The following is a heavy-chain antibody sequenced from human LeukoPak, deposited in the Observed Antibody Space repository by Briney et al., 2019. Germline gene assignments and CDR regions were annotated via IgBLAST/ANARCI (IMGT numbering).Heavy chain of an antibody. CDR2: ISGSGGST. J-gene: IGHJ4*02. V-gene: IGHV3-23*01. CDR3: AKDLFRFLEWLLYDY. Sequence: GGSLRLSCAASGFTFSSYAMSWVRQAPGKGLEWVSAISGSGGSTYYADSVKGRFTISRDNSKNTLYLQMNSLRAADTAVYYCAKDLFRFLEWLLYDYWGQGTLVTVSS. D-gene: IGHD3-3*01. CDR1: GFTFSSYA.